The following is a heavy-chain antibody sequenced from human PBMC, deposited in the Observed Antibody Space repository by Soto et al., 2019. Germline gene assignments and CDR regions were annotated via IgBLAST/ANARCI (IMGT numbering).Heavy chain of an antibody. D-gene: IGHD3-3*01. Sequence: PGGSLRLSCAASGFTFDDYAMHWVRQAPGKGLEWVSGISWNSGSIGYVDSVKGRFTISRDNAKNSLYLQMNSLRAEDTAVYYCARELVLRITIFGVVITYNWFDPWGQGTLVTVSS. CDR1: GFTFDDYA. CDR3: ARELVLRITIFGVVITYNWFDP. CDR2: ISWNSGSI. J-gene: IGHJ5*02. V-gene: IGHV3-9*01.